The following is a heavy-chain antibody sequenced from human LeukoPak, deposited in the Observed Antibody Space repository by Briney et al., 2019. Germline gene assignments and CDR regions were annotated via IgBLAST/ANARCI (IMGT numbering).Heavy chain of an antibody. CDR3: ARDPYYSYDY. Sequence: PSETLSLTCTVSGGSISSSPYYWGWIRQSPGKGLEWIGSISYSGSTFYNPSRKSRLTISVDTSKNQFSLKLSSVTAADTAVYYCARDPYYSYDYWGQGTLVTVSS. J-gene: IGHJ4*02. CDR2: ISYSGST. CDR1: GGSISSSPYY. V-gene: IGHV4-39*02. D-gene: IGHD5-18*01.